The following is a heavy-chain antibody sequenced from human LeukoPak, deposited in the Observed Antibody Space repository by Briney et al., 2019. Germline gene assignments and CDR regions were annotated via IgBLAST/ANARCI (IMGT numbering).Heavy chain of an antibody. D-gene: IGHD2-2*01. J-gene: IGHJ4*02. CDR3: AKSDVVVRGFDY. CDR1: GFTFDDYA. CDR2: ISWNSGSI. Sequence: QPGRSLRLSSAASGFTFDDYAMHWVRQAPGKGLEWVSGISWNSGSIGYADSVKGRFTISRDNAKNSLYLQMNSLRAEDTALYYCAKSDVVVRGFDYWGQGTLVTVSS. V-gene: IGHV3-9*01.